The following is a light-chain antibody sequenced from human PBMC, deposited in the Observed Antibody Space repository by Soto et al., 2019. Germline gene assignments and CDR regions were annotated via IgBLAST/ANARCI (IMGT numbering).Light chain of an antibody. J-gene: IGLJ3*02. CDR3: TSYVGNDIWV. CDR1: SSDVGAYKY. V-gene: IGLV2-8*01. CDR2: EVT. Sequence: QSVLTQPPSASGSPGQSVTISCTGTSSDVGAYKYVSWYQQYPGKAPKLMIYEVTKRPSGVPDRFSGSKSGNTASLTVSGLQAEYDADYYCTSYVGNDIWVFGGGTKLTVL.